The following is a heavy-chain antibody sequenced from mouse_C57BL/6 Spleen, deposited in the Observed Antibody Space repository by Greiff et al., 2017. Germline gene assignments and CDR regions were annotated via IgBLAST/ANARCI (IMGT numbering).Heavy chain of an antibody. J-gene: IGHJ3*01. CDR1: GFTFSDYG. D-gene: IGHD2-5*01. CDR2: ISSGSSTI. Sequence: EVQVVESGGGLVKPGGSLKLSCAASGFTFSDYGMHWVRQAPEKGLEWVAYISSGSSTIYYADTVKGRFTISRDNAKNTLFLQMTSLRSEDTAMYYCARGGYSNFWFAYWGQGTLVTVSA. V-gene: IGHV5-17*01. CDR3: ARGGYSNFWFAY.